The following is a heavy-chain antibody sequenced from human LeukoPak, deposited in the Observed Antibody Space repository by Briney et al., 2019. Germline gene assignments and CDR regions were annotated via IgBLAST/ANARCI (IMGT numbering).Heavy chain of an antibody. CDR1: GGSFSGYY. V-gene: IGHV4-34*01. CDR2: INHSGST. CDR3: ARGRRYSYGPYYFDY. D-gene: IGHD5-18*01. J-gene: IGHJ4*02. Sequence: SETLSLTCAVYGGSFSGYYWSWIRQPPRKGLEWIGEINHSGSTNYNPSLKSRVTISVDTSKNQFSLKLSSVTAADTAVYYCARGRRYSYGPYYFDYWGQGTLVTVSS.